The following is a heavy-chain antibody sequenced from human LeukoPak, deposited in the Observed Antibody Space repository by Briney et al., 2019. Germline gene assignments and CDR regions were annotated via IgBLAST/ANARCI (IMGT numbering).Heavy chain of an antibody. V-gene: IGHV4-39*01. CDR2: IYYSGST. Sequence: SETLPLTCTVSGGSISSSSYYWGWIRQPPGKGLEWIGSIYYSGSTYYNSSLKSRVTMSVDMSKNQFSLILTSVTAADTAVYYCAGHLGSSGSYPFDDWGQGTLVTVSS. D-gene: IGHD3-10*01. CDR1: GGSISSSSYY. CDR3: AGHLGSSGSYPFDD. J-gene: IGHJ4*02.